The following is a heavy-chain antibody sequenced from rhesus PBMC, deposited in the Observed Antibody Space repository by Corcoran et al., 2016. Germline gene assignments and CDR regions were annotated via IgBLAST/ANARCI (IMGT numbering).Heavy chain of an antibody. D-gene: IGHD5-42*01. CDR3: ARRGYSGYSYFFDY. V-gene: IGHV4-93*01. J-gene: IGHJ4*01. CDR1: GGSISSSNW. Sequence: QVQLQESGPAVVKPSETLSLTCAVSGGSISSSNWWSWIRKSPGKGLEWIRGIYGSGGGTEYNPSLKSRVTILKDTSNTQFSLKLSSVTAADTAVYYCARRGYSGYSYFFDYWGQGVLVTVSS. CDR2: IYGSGGGT.